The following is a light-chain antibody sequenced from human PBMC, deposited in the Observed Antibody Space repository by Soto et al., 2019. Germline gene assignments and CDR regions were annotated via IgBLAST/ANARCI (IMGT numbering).Light chain of an antibody. J-gene: IGLJ2*01. Sequence: QSALTQPASVSGSPGQSITISCTATSSDVGSYNLVSWYQHHPGKAPKFIIYEDNKRPSGVSNRFSGSKSGNTASLTISGLQAEDEADYYCCAYVRSNALLFGGGTKLTVL. CDR3: CAYVRSNALL. CDR1: SSDVGSYNL. V-gene: IGLV2-23*01. CDR2: EDN.